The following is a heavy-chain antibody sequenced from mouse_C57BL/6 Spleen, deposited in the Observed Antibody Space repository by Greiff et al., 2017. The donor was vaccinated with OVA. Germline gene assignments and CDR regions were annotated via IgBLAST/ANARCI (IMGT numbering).Heavy chain of an antibody. CDR2: IDPETGGT. V-gene: IGHV1-15*01. Sequence: QVQLQQSGAELVRPGASVTLSCKASGYTFTDYEMHWVKQTPVHGLEWIGAIDPETGGTAYNQKFKGKAILTADKSSSTAYMELRSLTSEDSAVYYCTPNLLLRSFDYWGQGTTLTVSS. CDR1: GYTFTDYE. J-gene: IGHJ2*01. CDR3: TPNLLLRSFDY. D-gene: IGHD1-1*01.